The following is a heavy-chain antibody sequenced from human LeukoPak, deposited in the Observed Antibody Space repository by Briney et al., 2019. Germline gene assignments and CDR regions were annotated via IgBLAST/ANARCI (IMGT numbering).Heavy chain of an antibody. CDR3: ASGQQLVRGWFDP. V-gene: IGHV4-39*07. CDR2: IYYSGST. D-gene: IGHD6-13*01. J-gene: IGHJ5*02. Sequence: PSETLSLTCTVSGGSISSSSYYWGWIRQPPGKGLEWIGSIYYSGSTYYNPSLKSRVTISVDTSKNQFSLKLSSVTAADTAVYYCASGQQLVRGWFDPWGQGTLVTVSS. CDR1: GGSISSSSYY.